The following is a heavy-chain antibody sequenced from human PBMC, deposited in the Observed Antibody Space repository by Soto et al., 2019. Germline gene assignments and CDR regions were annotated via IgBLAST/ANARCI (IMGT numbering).Heavy chain of an antibody. J-gene: IGHJ1*01. CDR3: ARWGTTGGLDV. D-gene: IGHD3-16*01. Sequence: QVHLVESGGGVVQPGTSPRVSCVGSGFTFSSYVIHWVRQAPGKGLEWVALTSYDGSDKYYGDSVRGRFTISRDNSRNTVDLQMDSLRLADTALYYCARWGTTGGLDVWGQGTLVSVSS. CDR1: GFTFSSYV. V-gene: IGHV3-30*19. CDR2: TSYDGSDK.